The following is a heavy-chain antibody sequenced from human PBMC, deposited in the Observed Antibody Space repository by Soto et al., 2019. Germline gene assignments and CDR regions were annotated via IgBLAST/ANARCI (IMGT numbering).Heavy chain of an antibody. CDR1: GFTFSSYS. Sequence: EVQLVESGGGLVKPGGSLRLSCAASGFTFSSYSMNWVRQAPGKGLEWVSSISSSSSYIYYADSVKGRFTISRDNAKNSLYLQMNSLRAEDTAVYYRARDPGSGSNDFDYWGQGTLVTVSS. V-gene: IGHV3-21*01. D-gene: IGHD1-26*01. CDR2: ISSSSSYI. J-gene: IGHJ4*02. CDR3: ARDPGSGSNDFDY.